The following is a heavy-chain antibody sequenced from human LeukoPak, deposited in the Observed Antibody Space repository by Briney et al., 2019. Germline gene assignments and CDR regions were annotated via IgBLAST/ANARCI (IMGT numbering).Heavy chain of an antibody. V-gene: IGHV3-23*01. Sequence: GGSLRLSCAASGFTFSSYSMNWVRQAPGKGLEWVSVISGSGGSTYSADSVKGRFTISRDNSKNTLYLQMNSLRAEDTAVYYCAKGPRYSSSLWSDPLGTHFDPWGQGTLVTVSS. D-gene: IGHD6-13*01. CDR3: AKGPRYSSSLWSDPLGTHFDP. CDR1: GFTFSSYS. J-gene: IGHJ5*02. CDR2: ISGSGGST.